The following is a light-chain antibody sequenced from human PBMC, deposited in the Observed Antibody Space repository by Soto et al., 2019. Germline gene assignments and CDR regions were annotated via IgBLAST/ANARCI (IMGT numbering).Light chain of an antibody. Sequence: QSALTQPASVSGSPGRSITISCTGTSSDVGRSYNLVSWYQQHPGKAPKLMIYEDSKRPSGVSYRFSGSKSGNTASLTISGLQAEDEADYYCCSYAGSSTYVFGTGTKLTVL. CDR1: SSDVGRSYNL. CDR2: EDS. CDR3: CSYAGSSTYV. J-gene: IGLJ1*01. V-gene: IGLV2-23*01.